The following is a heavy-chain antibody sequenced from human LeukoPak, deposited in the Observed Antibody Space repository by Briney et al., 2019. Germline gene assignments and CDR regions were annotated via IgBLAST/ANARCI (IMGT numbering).Heavy chain of an antibody. D-gene: IGHD6-13*01. V-gene: IGHV1-18*01. Sequence: GASVKVSCKASGYTFTSYGISWVRQAPGQGLEWMGWISAYNGNTNYAQKLQGRVTMTTDTSTSTAYMELRSLRSDDTAVYYCARIRPQWRQQLAANWFDPWGQGTLVTVSS. CDR1: GYTFTSYG. J-gene: IGHJ5*02. CDR2: ISAYNGNT. CDR3: ARIRPQWRQQLAANWFDP.